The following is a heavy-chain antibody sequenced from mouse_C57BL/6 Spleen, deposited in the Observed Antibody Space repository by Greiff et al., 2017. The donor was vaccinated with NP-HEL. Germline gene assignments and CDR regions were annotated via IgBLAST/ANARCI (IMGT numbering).Heavy chain of an antibody. V-gene: IGHV5-17*01. J-gene: IGHJ1*03. CDR2: ISSGSSTI. CDR3: ARAGEWDGGYFDV. Sequence: EVMLVESGGGLVKPGGSLKLSCAASGFTFSDYGMHWVRQAPEKGLEWVAYISSGSSTIYYADTVKGRFTISRDNAKNNLFLQMTSLRSEDTAMYYCARAGEWDGGYFDVWGTGTTVTVSS. D-gene: IGHD4-1*01. CDR1: GFTFSDYG.